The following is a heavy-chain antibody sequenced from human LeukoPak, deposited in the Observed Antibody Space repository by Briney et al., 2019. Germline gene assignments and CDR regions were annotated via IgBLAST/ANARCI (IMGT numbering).Heavy chain of an antibody. D-gene: IGHD3-16*01. CDR1: GGSISSSSYY. Sequence: ASETLSLTCTVSGGSISSSSYYWGWIRQPPGKGLEWIGSIYYSGSTYYNPSLKSRVTISVDTSKNQFSLKLSSVTAADTAVYYCARDENWGPPFDYWGQGTLVTVSS. V-gene: IGHV4-39*07. J-gene: IGHJ4*02. CDR2: IYYSGST. CDR3: ARDENWGPPFDY.